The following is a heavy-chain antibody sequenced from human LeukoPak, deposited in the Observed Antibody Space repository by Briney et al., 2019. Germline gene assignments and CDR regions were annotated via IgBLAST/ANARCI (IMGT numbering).Heavy chain of an antibody. CDR1: GYTFTSYG. V-gene: IGHV1-18*04. CDR2: ISAYNGNT. CDR3: ARGRSSGWHYYFDY. J-gene: IGHJ4*02. D-gene: IGHD6-19*01. Sequence: GESLKISCKASGYTFTSYGISWVRQAPGQGLEWMGWISAYNGNTNYAQKLQGRVTMTTDTSTSTAYMELRSLRSDDTAVYYCARGRSSGWHYYFDYWGQGTLVTVSS.